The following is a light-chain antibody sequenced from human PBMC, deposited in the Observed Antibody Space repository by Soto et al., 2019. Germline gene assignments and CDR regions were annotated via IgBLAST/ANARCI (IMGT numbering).Light chain of an antibody. Sequence: EIVLTQSPGTLSLSPGERATLSCRASQSVASSYLAWYQQKPGQAPRLLIYGASSRATGIPDRFSGSGSGTDFTLTISRLEPKDFAVYYCQLYGSSPLTFGGGTKVEIK. CDR1: QSVASSY. CDR2: GAS. CDR3: QLYGSSPLT. V-gene: IGKV3-20*01. J-gene: IGKJ4*01.